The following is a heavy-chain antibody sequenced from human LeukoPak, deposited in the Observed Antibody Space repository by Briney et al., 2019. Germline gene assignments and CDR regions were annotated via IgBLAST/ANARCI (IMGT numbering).Heavy chain of an antibody. Sequence: GGSLRLSCAASRFTFDYYYMTWIRQAPGKGLEWVAYISSSGTTIDYADSVKGRFTISRDNSKNTLYLQMNSLRAEDTAVYYCAKEAGIKSSSANFDYWGQGNLVTGSS. V-gene: IGHV3-11*04. D-gene: IGHD6-13*01. CDR1: RFTFDYYY. J-gene: IGHJ4*02. CDR3: AKEAGIKSSSANFDY. CDR2: ISSSGTTI.